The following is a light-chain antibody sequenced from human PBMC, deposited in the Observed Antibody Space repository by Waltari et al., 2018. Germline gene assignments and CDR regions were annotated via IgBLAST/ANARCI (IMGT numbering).Light chain of an antibody. CDR3: QHYVRLPAT. CDR2: GAA. V-gene: IGKV3-20*01. CDR1: QSVSRA. Sequence: EIVLTQSPGSLSSSPGERVTLSCRASQSVSRALAWYQQKPGQAPRLLIFGAANMATVIPDRFSGSGSETDFSLTISRLEPEDFAVYYCQHYVRLPATFGRGTKVEIK. J-gene: IGKJ1*01.